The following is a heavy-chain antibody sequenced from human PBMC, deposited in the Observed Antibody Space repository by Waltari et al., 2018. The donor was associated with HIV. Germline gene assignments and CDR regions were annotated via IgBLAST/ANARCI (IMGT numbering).Heavy chain of an antibody. V-gene: IGHV4-61*02. J-gene: IGHJ4*02. D-gene: IGHD1-26*01. CDR2: SYTSGRT. Sequence: QVQLQESGPGLVKPSQTLSLTCTVSGGSISSGSYYWSWIRQPAGKGLGWIGRSYTSGRTTYNPSLKSRVTISVDTSKNQFSLKLSSVTAADTAVYYCAGSIVGAPSKFDYWGQGTLVTVSS. CDR1: GGSISSGSYY. CDR3: AGSIVGAPSKFDY.